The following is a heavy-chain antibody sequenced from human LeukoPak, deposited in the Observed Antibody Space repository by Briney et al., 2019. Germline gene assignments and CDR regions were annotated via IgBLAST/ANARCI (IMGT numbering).Heavy chain of an antibody. CDR2: INLGGSVI. Sequence: GGSLRLSCAASGFAFRDYWMNWVRQAPGKGLEWVANINLGGSVILYVDSVKGRFTASRDNAENSVSLQMNSLRAEDTAVYYCAAWGLHDYWGQGTLVTVSS. D-gene: IGHD7-27*01. V-gene: IGHV3-7*01. CDR1: GFAFRDYW. CDR3: AAWGLHDY. J-gene: IGHJ4*02.